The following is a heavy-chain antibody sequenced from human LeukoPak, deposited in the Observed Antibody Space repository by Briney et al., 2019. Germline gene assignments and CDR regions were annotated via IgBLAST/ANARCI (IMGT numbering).Heavy chain of an antibody. D-gene: IGHD2-15*01. V-gene: IGHV4-59*11. CDR2: ISYSENT. CDR1: GASISSQY. Sequence: SVTLSLTCTVSGASISSQYWSWLRQSTGKGLQGVGYISYSENTNYNPYLKSRVTISVDTSKNHLSLRLSAVTAADAAVYYCASRAHCSGGSCYGNWFDPWGQGTLVTVSS. CDR3: ASRAHCSGGSCYGNWFDP. J-gene: IGHJ5*02.